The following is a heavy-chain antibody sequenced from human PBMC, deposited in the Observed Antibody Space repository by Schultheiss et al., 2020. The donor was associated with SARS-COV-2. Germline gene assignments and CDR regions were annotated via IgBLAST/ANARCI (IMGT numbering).Heavy chain of an antibody. D-gene: IGHD3-16*01. CDR3: ARVPITSPAAYYFDY. V-gene: IGHV4-38-2*01. CDR1: GYSISSGYY. J-gene: IGHJ4*02. CDR2: IYHSGST. Sequence: SETLSLTCAVSGYSISSGYYWGWIRQPPGKGLEWIGSIYHSGSTYYNPSLKSRVTISVDRSKNQFSLQLNSVTPEDTAVYYCARVPITSPAAYYFDYWGQGTLVTVSS.